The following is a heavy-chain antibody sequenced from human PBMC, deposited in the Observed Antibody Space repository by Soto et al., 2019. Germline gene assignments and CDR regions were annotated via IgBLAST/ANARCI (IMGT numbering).Heavy chain of an antibody. V-gene: IGHV3-30*18. D-gene: IGHD3-22*01. J-gene: IGHJ6*03. CDR3: AKDYSGGYRWYYYYMDV. CDR1: GFTFSSYG. CDR2: ISYDGSNK. Sequence: GGSLRLSCAASGFTFSSYGMHWVRQAPGKGLEWVAVISYDGSNKYYADSVKGRFTISRDNSKNTLYLQMNSLRAEDTAVYYCAKDYSGGYRWYYYYMDVWGKGTTVTVSS.